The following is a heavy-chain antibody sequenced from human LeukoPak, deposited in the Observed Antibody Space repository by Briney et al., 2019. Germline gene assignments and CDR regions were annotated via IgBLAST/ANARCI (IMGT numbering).Heavy chain of an antibody. V-gene: IGHV3-7*01. CDR1: GFTFSDYY. CDR2: IKQDGSAK. CDR3: APPPIAATGN. J-gene: IGHJ4*02. Sequence: GGSLRLSCAASGFTFSDYYMSWIRQAPGEGLEWVANIKQDGSAKNYVDSVKGRFTISRDNAKKSLYLQMNSLRAEDTAVYYCAPPPIAATGNWGQGTLVTVSS. D-gene: IGHD6-13*01.